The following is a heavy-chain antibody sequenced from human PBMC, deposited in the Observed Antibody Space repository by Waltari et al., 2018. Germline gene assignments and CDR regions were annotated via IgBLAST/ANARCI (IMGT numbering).Heavy chain of an antibody. CDR2: ISDSDGNT. CDR3: AKDGDWNYAENDY. D-gene: IGHD1-7*01. J-gene: IGHJ4*02. CDR1: GFTFSHYA. V-gene: IGHV3-23*01. Sequence: EVQLLESGGGLVQPGGSLRLSCSASGFTFSHYAMIWVRQVPGEGLEWVSTISDSDGNTYYADSVKGRFTISRDNSKNTLYLRMNSLRAEDTAVYYCAKDGDWNYAENDYWGQGTLVTVSS.